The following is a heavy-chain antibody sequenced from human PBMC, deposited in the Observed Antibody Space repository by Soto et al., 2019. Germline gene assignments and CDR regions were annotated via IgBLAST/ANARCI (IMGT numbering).Heavy chain of an antibody. CDR3: ARTKQASGYSSSCSLAY. J-gene: IGHJ4*02. CDR1: GFTFTTYW. CDR2: IYAGDSDT. Sequence: PGESLKISCNGFGFTFTTYWISWVRQMPWKGLEWMGIIYAGDSDTRYSPSFQGQVTISADKSINTAYLQWSSVKASDTAIYYCARTKQASGYSSSCSLAYWGQGTQVTVSS. D-gene: IGHD6-19*01. V-gene: IGHV5-51*01.